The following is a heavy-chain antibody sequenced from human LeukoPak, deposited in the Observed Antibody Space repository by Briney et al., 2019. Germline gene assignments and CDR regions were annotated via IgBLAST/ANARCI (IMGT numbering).Heavy chain of an antibody. CDR1: GFTFSSYE. V-gene: IGHV3-48*03. Sequence: GGSLRLSCAASGFTFSSYEMNWVRQAPGKGLEWVSYISSSGSTIYYADSVKGRFTISRDNAKNSLSLQMNSLRAEDTALYYCAKDINGEMATIGVANAFDIWGQGTMVTVSS. CDR3: AKDINGEMATIGVANAFDI. D-gene: IGHD5-24*01. CDR2: ISSSGSTI. J-gene: IGHJ3*02.